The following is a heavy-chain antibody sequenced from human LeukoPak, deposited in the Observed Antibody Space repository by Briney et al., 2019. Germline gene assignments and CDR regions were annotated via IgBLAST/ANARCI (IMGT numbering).Heavy chain of an antibody. CDR1: GFTFSSYG. Sequence: GGSLRLSCAASGFTFSSYGMHWVRQAPGKGLEWVAVIWYDGSNKYYADSVKGRFTISRDNSKNTLYLQMNSLRAEDTAVYYCAVHCSGGSCKDYWGQGTLVTVSS. CDR3: AVHCSGGSCKDY. CDR2: IWYDGSNK. V-gene: IGHV3-33*01. D-gene: IGHD2-15*01. J-gene: IGHJ4*02.